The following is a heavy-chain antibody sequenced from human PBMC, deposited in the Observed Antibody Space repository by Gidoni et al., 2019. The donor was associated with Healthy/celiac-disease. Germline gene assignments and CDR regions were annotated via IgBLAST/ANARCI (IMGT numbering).Heavy chain of an antibody. D-gene: IGHD1-26*01. CDR2: IYHSGST. V-gene: IGHV4-4*02. CDR1: GCSISRSNW. Sequence: QVQLQESGPGLVKPSGTLSLTCAVSGCSISRSNWWSWVRQPPGKGLEWIGEIYHSGSTNYNPSLKSRVTISVDKSKNQFSLKLSSVTAADTAVYYCAREIVAVGAMVSNWFDPWGQGTLVTVSS. J-gene: IGHJ5*02. CDR3: AREIVAVGAMVSNWFDP.